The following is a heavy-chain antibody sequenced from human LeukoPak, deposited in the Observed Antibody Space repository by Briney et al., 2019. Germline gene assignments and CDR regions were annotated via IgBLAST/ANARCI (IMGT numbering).Heavy chain of an antibody. D-gene: IGHD3-3*01. V-gene: IGHV3-23*01. J-gene: IGHJ4*02. CDR1: GFTFSSYA. Sequence: GGSLRLSCAASGFTFSSYAMNWVRQAPGKGLEWVSTFTGGGTGTYYADSVKGRFTISRDNSKNTLYLQMNSLRAEDTAVYYCANGYDFWSGHDYWGQGTLVTVSS. CDR3: ANGYDFWSGHDY. CDR2: FTGGGTGT.